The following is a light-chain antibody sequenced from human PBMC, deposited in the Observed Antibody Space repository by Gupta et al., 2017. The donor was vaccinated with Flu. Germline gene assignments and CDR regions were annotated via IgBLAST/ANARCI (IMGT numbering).Light chain of an antibody. Sequence: ATLSVSPGERVTLSCGASQSVSSNYLAWYQQKPGLAPRLLIYDASRRATDIPDRFTASGSETHFTLTISRLEPEDFAVYYCQQYGGSPITFGQGTRLEIK. J-gene: IGKJ5*01. CDR2: DAS. V-gene: IGKV3D-20*01. CDR1: QSVSSNY. CDR3: QQYGGSPIT.